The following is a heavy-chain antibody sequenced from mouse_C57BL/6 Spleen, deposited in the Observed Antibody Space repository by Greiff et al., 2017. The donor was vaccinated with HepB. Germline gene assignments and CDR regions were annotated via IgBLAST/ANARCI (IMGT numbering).Heavy chain of an antibody. CDR1: GYTFTSYW. V-gene: IGHV1-64*01. CDR3: ARPVITTVVDPYWYFDV. D-gene: IGHD1-1*01. J-gene: IGHJ1*03. Sequence: QVQLKQPGAELVKPGASVKLSCKASGYTFTSYWMHWVKQRPGQGLEWIGMIHPNSGSTNYNEKFKSKATLTVDKSSSTAYMQLSSLTSEDSAVYYCARPVITTVVDPYWYFDVWGTGTTVTVSS. CDR2: IHPNSGST.